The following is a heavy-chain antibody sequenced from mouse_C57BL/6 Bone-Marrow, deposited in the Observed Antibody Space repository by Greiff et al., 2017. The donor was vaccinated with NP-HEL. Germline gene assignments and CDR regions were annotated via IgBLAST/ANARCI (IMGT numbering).Heavy chain of an antibody. CDR2: INPSSGST. CDR1: GYTFTSYW. CDR3: ARRRFTTRYAMDY. D-gene: IGHD1-1*01. Sequence: SGAELAKPGASVKLSCKASGYTFTSYWMHWVKQRPGQGLEWIGYINPSSGSTKYNQTFKDKATLTADKSSSTAYMQLSSLTYEDSAVYYCARRRFTTRYAMDYWGQGTSVTVSS. J-gene: IGHJ4*01. V-gene: IGHV1-7*01.